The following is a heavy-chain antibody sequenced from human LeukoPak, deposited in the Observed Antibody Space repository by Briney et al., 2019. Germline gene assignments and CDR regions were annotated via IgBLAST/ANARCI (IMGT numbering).Heavy chain of an antibody. CDR2: IYYSGST. D-gene: IGHD6-13*01. CDR1: GGSISSGGYY. Sequence: SETLSLTCTVSGGSISSGGYYWSWIRQHPGKGLEWIGYIYYSGSTYYNPSFKSRVTISVDTSKNQFSLKLSSVTAADTAVYYCARAAAGLFDYWGQGTLVTVSS. CDR3: ARAAAGLFDY. V-gene: IGHV4-31*03. J-gene: IGHJ4*02.